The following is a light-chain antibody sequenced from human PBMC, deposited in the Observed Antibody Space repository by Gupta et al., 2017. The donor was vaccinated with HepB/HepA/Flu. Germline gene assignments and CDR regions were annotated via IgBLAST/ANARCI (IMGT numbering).Light chain of an antibody. CDR2: STN. CDR3: VLYMGSGIWV. V-gene: IGLV8-61*01. Sequence: QTVVTQEPSFSVSPGGTVTLPCGLSSGSVSTNYYPSWCQQTPGQAPRTLIYSTNIRSSGVPDRFSGSILGNKAALTITGAQADDESDYYCVLYMGSGIWVFGGGTKLTVL. J-gene: IGLJ3*02. CDR1: SGSVSTNYY.